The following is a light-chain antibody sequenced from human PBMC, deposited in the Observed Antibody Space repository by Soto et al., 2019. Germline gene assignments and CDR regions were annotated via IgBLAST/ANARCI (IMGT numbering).Light chain of an antibody. CDR1: QSISNS. Sequence: DIQLTQSPSSLSASVGDRVTITCRASQSISNSLNWYQQKPGRAPKLLIYAASSWQSGVPSRFSGSGSGTDFILTISSLQPEDFAAYYCQQSYSTPRDFGQGTRLE. CDR3: QQSYSTPRD. CDR2: AAS. J-gene: IGKJ5*01. V-gene: IGKV1-39*01.